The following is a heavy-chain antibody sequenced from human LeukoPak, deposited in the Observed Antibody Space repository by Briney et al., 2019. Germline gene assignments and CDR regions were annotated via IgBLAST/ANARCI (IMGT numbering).Heavy chain of an antibody. D-gene: IGHD6-19*01. V-gene: IGHV3-30*03. CDR2: MSFDGSNK. CDR1: GFTFSSFV. CDR3: ARDRPQQWLVRGQRGYYYYMDV. J-gene: IGHJ6*03. Sequence: GRSLRLSCAASGFTFSSFVMHWVRQAPGKGLEWVALMSFDGSNKDYVDSVKGRFTISRDNSKNSLYLQMNSLRAEDTAVYYCARDRPQQWLVRGQRGYYYYMDVWGKGTTVTISS.